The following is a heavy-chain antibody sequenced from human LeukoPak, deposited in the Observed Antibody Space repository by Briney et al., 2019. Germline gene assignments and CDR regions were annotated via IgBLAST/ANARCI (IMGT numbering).Heavy chain of an antibody. Sequence: SETLSLTCTVSGGSISSGGYYWSWIRQHPGKGLEWIGYIYYSGSTYYNPSLKSRVTISVDTSKNQFSLKLSSVTAADTAVYCCASHPSSPRGPRGYWGQGTLVTVSS. CDR2: IYYSGST. V-gene: IGHV4-31*03. CDR1: GGSISSGGYY. D-gene: IGHD6-13*01. J-gene: IGHJ4*02. CDR3: ASHPSSPRGPRGY.